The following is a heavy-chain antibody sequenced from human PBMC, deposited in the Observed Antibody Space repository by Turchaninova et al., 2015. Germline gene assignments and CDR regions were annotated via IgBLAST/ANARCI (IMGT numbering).Heavy chain of an antibody. CDR3: ARGRMTWGSSSAFDY. CDR1: VGSFSGYY. V-gene: IGHV4-34*01. J-gene: IGHJ4*02. D-gene: IGHD6-6*01. CDR2: INHSVST. Sequence: QVQLQQWGAGLLKPSETLSLPCAVSVGSFSGYYWIWIRQPPGKGLEWIGEINHSVSTNYNPSLKSRVTISVDTAKNQFSLKLSSVTAADTAVYYCARGRMTWGSSSAFDYWGQGTLVTVSS.